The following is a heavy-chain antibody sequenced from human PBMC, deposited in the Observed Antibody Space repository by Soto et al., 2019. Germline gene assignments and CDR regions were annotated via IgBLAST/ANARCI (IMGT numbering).Heavy chain of an antibody. D-gene: IGHD3-10*01. J-gene: IGHJ6*02. CDR1: GFTFSSYA. Sequence: PGGSLRLSCAASGFTFSSYAMSWVRQAPGKGLEWVSAISGSGGSTYYADSVKGRFTISRDNSKNTLYLQMNSLRAEDTAVYYCAKDGLGYGSGSYQDYYYYGMDVWGQGTTVTVSS. V-gene: IGHV3-23*01. CDR3: AKDGLGYGSGSYQDYYYYGMDV. CDR2: ISGSGGST.